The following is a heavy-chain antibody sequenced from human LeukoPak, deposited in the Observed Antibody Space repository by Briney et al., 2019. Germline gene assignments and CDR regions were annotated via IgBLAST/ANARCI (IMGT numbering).Heavy chain of an antibody. V-gene: IGHV3-7*01. J-gene: IGHJ4*03. D-gene: IGHD5-24*01. CDR2: INQGESMI. Sequence: QAGGSLRLSCAASGFRFSRYWMSWVRQAPGKGLEWAASINQGESMIWYVDSVKGRFTISRDNANNLLFLQMNYMRVEDTAVYYCAKLLRDVTIYDFWGHGDLVTVSS. CDR1: GFRFSRYW. CDR3: AKLLRDVTIYDF.